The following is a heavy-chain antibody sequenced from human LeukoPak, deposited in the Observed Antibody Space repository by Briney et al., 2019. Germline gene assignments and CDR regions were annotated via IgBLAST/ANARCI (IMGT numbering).Heavy chain of an antibody. CDR3: ARSDGIVGEEAWFDP. Sequence: TSETLSLTCSVSGGSIGTFHWHWIRQPPGKGLEWIGYIFTTEVTNYSPSLKSQVTISVDTSKNQFSLRLSSVTAADTAVYYCARSDGIVGEEAWFDPWGQGTLVTVSS. V-gene: IGHV4-4*09. J-gene: IGHJ5*02. D-gene: IGHD1-26*01. CDR1: GGSIGTFH. CDR2: IFTTEVT.